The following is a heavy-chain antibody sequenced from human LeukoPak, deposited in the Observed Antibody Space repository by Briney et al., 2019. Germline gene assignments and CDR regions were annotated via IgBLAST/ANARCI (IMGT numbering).Heavy chain of an antibody. V-gene: IGHV3-7*01. CDR1: GFKMSDYW. CDR3: ARDIDWLDC. J-gene: IGHJ5*01. CDR2: IKQDGSEI. Sequence: GGSLRLSCIASGFKMSDYWMSWVRQAPGKGLEWVANIKQDGSEIYSGDSLKGRFPISRDNAKNSLYLQMNSLRGEDTAVYYCARDIDWLDCWGQGTLVTVSS. D-gene: IGHD2-15*01.